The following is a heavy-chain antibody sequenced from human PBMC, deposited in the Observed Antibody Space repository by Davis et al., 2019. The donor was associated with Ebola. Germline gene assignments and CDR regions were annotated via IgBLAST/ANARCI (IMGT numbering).Heavy chain of an antibody. Sequence: GESLKISCAASGFTVSSNHMSWVRQAPGKGLEWVARIKTDGSTTSYADSVKGRFSISRDNTKNTLYLQMNSLRGEDTAIYYCARDTSHQLPHWLYYFYGMDVWGQGTTVTVSS. CDR2: IKTDGSTT. CDR3: ARDTSHQLPHWLYYFYGMDV. CDR1: GFTVSSNH. V-gene: IGHV3-74*01. D-gene: IGHD2-2*01. J-gene: IGHJ6*02.